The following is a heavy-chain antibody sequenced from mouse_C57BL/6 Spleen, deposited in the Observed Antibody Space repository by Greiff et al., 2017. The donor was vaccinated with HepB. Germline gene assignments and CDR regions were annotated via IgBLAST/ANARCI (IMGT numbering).Heavy chain of an antibody. D-gene: IGHD1-3*01. J-gene: IGHJ3*01. CDR3: TRKSSFAY. V-gene: IGHV1-15*01. CDR1: GYTFTDYE. CDR2: IDPETGGT. Sequence: VQGVESGAELVRPGASVTLSCKASGYTFTDYEMHWVKQTPVHGLEWIGAIDPETGGTAYNQKFKGKAILTADKSSSTAYMELRSLTSEDSAVYYCTRKSSFAYWGQGTLVTVSA.